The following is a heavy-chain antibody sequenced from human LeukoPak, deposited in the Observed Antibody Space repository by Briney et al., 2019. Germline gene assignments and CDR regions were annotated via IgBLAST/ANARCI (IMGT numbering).Heavy chain of an antibody. J-gene: IGHJ4*02. V-gene: IGHV3-30*04. D-gene: IGHD2-15*01. Sequence: PGRSLRLSCAVSGFTFTNYAMHWVRQAPGKGLEWVAVISYDGSTKYYADSVKGRFTISRDNSENTLYLQMNSLRAEDTAVYYCARDSTVFPPYVYCSGGNCYSGISDFWGQGTLVTVSS. CDR1: GFTFTNYA. CDR3: ARDSTVFPPYVYCSGGNCYSGISDF. CDR2: ISYDGSTK.